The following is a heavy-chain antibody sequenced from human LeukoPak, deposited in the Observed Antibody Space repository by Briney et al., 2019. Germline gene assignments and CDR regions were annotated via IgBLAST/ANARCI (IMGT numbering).Heavy chain of an antibody. CDR2: IDPGDSDT. D-gene: IGHD5-18*01. V-gene: IGHV5-51*01. CDR1: GYSITSYW. J-gene: IGHJ6*02. CDR3: ARLPRRIQLWSPRGYYYGMDV. Sequence: GESLKISGKGGGYSITSYWIGLGRHMPGKVLEWMGIIDPGDSDTRYSPPFQGQVTISADKSISTAYLQWISLKALDTAMYYCARLPRRIQLWSPRGYYYGMDVWGQGTTVTVSS.